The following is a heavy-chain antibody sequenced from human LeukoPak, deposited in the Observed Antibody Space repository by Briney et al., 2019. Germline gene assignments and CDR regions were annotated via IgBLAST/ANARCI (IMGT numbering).Heavy chain of an antibody. CDR3: ARGSEYTSSTNYYFDY. CDR1: VCIFSSYW. CDR2: IKQDGSEK. V-gene: IGHV3-7*01. D-gene: IGHD6-6*01. J-gene: IGHJ4*02. Sequence: PGWSLRLSCAASVCIFSSYWMSWVRQAPGKGLEWVANIKQDGSEKHYVDSVKGRFTISRDNAKKSLFLHMNSLRVEDTAVYYCARGSEYTSSTNYYFDYWGQGTLVTVSS.